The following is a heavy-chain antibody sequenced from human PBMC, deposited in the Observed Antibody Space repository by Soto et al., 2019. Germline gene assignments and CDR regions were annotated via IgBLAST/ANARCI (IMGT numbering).Heavy chain of an antibody. CDR2: IYHSGST. V-gene: IGHV4-30-2*01. CDR3: SRALAAGTSRDYFDY. Sequence: PSETLSLTCAVSGGSISSGGYSWSWIRQPPGKGLEWIGYIYHSGSTYYNPSLKSRVTISVDRSKNQFSLKLSSVTAADTAVYYCSRALAAGTSRDYFDYWGQGTLVTVSS. J-gene: IGHJ4*02. CDR1: GGSISSGGYS. D-gene: IGHD6-13*01.